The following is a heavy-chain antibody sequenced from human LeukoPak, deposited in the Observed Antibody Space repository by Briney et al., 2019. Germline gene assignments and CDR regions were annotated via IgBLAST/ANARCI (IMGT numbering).Heavy chain of an antibody. CDR3: AREAWELSPTQPDLYYYYGMDV. CDR1: GGSFSGYY. J-gene: IGHJ6*02. V-gene: IGHV4-34*09. CDR2: INHSGST. D-gene: IGHD1-26*01. Sequence: PSETLSLTCAVYGGSFSGYYWSWLRQPPGKGLEWIGEINHSGSTNYNPSLKSRVTISVDTSKNQFSLKLSSVTAADTAVYYCAREAWELSPTQPDLYYYYGMDVWGQGTTVTVSS.